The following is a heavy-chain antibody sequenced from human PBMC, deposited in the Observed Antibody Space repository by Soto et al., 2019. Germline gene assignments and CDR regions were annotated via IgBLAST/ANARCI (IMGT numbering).Heavy chain of an antibody. CDR3: AKDYSSVWSRGIDF. V-gene: IGHV3-23*01. CDR2: ISDVGERT. CDR1: GFTFSNYA. J-gene: IGHJ4*02. D-gene: IGHD6-19*01. Sequence: EVQLLESGGGLVQPGGSLRLSCAATGFTFSNYAMTWVRRAAGEGLEWVSGISDVGERTYYADSVRGRFTVSRDNSGNTLYLQMNDLRVEDTAVYYCAKDYSSVWSRGIDFWGQGSLVTVSS.